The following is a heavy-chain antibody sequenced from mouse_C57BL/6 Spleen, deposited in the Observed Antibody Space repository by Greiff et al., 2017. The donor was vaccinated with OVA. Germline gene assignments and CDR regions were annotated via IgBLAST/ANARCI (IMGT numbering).Heavy chain of an antibody. J-gene: IGHJ1*03. D-gene: IGHD2-12*01. CDR3: ARSYSNDGDWDG. CDR2: INPGSGGT. Sequence: VQLQQSGAELVRPGTSVKVSCKASGYAFTNYLIEWVKQRPGQGLEWIGVINPGSGGTNYNEKFKGQATLTADKSSRTAYMQLSSLTCEDWAVYVGARSYSNDGDWDGWGRGTRGRVSS. CDR1: GYAFTNYL. V-gene: IGHV1-54*01.